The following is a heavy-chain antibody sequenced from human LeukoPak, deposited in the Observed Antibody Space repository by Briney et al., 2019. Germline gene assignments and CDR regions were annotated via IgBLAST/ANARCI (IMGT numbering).Heavy chain of an antibody. CDR1: GFTFSSYA. J-gene: IGHJ3*02. Sequence: GGSLRLSCAASGFTFSSYAMSWVRQAPGKGLEWVSAISGSGGSTYYADSVKGRFTISRDNAKNSLYLQMNSLRAEDTAVYYCARDRSRACDIWGQGTMVTVSS. CDR2: ISGSGGST. CDR3: ARDRSRACDI. V-gene: IGHV3-23*01.